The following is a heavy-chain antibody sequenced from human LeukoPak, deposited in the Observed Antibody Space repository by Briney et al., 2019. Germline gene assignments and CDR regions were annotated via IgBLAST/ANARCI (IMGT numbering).Heavy chain of an antibody. V-gene: IGHV3-23*01. CDR3: ANLYSDNEVY. J-gene: IGHJ4*02. CDR2: ISGSGDT. CDR1: GFTLRNYA. Sequence: GGSLRLSCAVSGFTLRNYAMHWVRRAPGKGLEWVSAISGSGDTFYAGSVKGPFTNSKDNSKNTLYLQMNSLRAEDSALNYWANLYSDNEVYWGQGTLVTVSS. D-gene: IGHD3-16*01.